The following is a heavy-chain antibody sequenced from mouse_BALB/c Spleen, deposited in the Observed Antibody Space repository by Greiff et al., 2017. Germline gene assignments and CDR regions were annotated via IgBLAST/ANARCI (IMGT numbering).Heavy chain of an antibody. V-gene: IGHV10-1*02. CDR2: IRSKSNNYAT. Sequence: EVKLMESGGGLVQPKGSLKLSCAASGFTFNTYAMNWVRQAPGKGLEWVARIRSKSNNYATYYADSVKDRFTISRDDSQSMLYLQMNNLKTEDTAMYYCVRHSDYYGNYEDFDYWGQGTTLTVSS. J-gene: IGHJ2*01. CDR1: GFTFNTYA. D-gene: IGHD2-1*01. CDR3: VRHSDYYGNYEDFDY.